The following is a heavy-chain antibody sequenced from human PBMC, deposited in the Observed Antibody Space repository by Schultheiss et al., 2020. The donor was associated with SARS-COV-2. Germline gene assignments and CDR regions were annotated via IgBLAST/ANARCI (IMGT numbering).Heavy chain of an antibody. CDR2: FFHSGST. CDR1: GYSVSSGSHY. J-gene: IGHJ3*02. D-gene: IGHD2-15*01. CDR3: ARDLCNSGRCYVDAYDI. Sequence: SETLSLTCSVSGYSVSSGSHYWGWIRQPPGKGVEWIGNFFHSGSTNYNPSLKSRVTISVDTSKNQFSLKLSSVTAADTAVYYCARDLCNSGRCYVDAYDIWGQGTMVTVSS. V-gene: IGHV4-61*01.